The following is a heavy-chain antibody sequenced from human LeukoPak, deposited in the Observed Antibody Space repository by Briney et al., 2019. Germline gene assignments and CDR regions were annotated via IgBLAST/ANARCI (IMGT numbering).Heavy chain of an antibody. Sequence: GASVTVSCKASGGTFSSYAISWVRQALGQGLEWMGRIIPILGIANYAQKFQGRVTITADKSTSTAYMELSSLRSEDTAVYYCARGYSYGYATDAFDIWGQGTMVTVSS. CDR2: IIPILGIA. D-gene: IGHD5-18*01. V-gene: IGHV1-69*04. CDR3: ARGYSYGYATDAFDI. CDR1: GGTFSSYA. J-gene: IGHJ3*02.